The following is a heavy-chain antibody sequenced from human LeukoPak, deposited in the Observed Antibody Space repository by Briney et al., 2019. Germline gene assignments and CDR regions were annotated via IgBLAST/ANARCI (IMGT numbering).Heavy chain of an antibody. J-gene: IGHJ4*02. D-gene: IGHD3-16*02. Sequence: PGGSLRLSCAASGFTFSSYSMNWVRQAPGKGLEWVSSISSSSSYIYYADSVKGRFTISRDNAKNSLYLQMNSLRAEDTAVYYCARSAYSLRLGELSFFVPYDYWGQGTLVTVSS. V-gene: IGHV3-21*01. CDR1: GFTFSSYS. CDR2: ISSSSSYI. CDR3: ARSAYSLRLGELSFFVPYDY.